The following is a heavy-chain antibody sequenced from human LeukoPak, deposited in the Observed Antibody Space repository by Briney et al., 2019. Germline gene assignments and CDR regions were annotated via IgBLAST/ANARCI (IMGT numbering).Heavy chain of an antibody. V-gene: IGHV3-53*01. J-gene: IGHJ4*02. Sequence: GGSLRLSCAASGFTVSHNYMSWVRQAPGKGLEWVSVVYSDNTPFYADSVKGRFTISRDNSKNTVYLQMNSLRAEDTAVYYCARFYYFDYWGQGTLVTVSS. CDR3: ARFYYFDY. CDR2: VYSDNTP. CDR1: GFTVSHNY.